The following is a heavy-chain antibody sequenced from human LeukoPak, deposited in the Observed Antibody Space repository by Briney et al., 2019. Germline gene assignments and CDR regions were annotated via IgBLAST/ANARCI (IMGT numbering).Heavy chain of an antibody. CDR1: GGTFSSYA. CDR2: IIPILGIA. V-gene: IGHV1-69*04. J-gene: IGHJ4*02. D-gene: IGHD5-24*01. Sequence: ASVKVSCKASGGTFSSYAISWVRQAPGQGLEWMGRIIPILGIANYAQKFQGRVTITADESTSTAYMELSSLRSEDTAVYYCARDILARDGYRYFDYWGQGTLVTVSS. CDR3: ARDILARDGYRYFDY.